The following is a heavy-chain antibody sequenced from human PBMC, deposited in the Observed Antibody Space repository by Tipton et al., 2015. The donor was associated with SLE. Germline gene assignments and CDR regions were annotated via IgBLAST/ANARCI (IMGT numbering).Heavy chain of an antibody. Sequence: SLRLSCAASGFTFANYAMSWVRQAPGKGLEWVSAISGSGDRTYYADPVKGHFTISRDNSKNTLYLQMNSLRVEDTAVYYCAKDLNRVATSPFDFWGQGTLVTVSS. CDR3: AKDLNRVATSPFDF. CDR2: ISGSGDRT. D-gene: IGHD5-12*01. CDR1: GFTFANYA. J-gene: IGHJ4*02. V-gene: IGHV3-23*01.